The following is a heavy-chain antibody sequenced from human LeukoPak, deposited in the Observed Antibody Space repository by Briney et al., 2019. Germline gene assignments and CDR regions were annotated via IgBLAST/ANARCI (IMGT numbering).Heavy chain of an antibody. D-gene: IGHD3-22*01. J-gene: IGHJ4*02. Sequence: GRSLRLSCAASGFTFSSYAMHWVRQAPGKGLEWVAVISYDGSNKYYADSVKGRFTISRDNSKNTLYLQMNNLRAEDTAVYYCARDRRYYDSSGSTYFDYWGQGTLVTVSS. CDR1: GFTFSSYA. CDR3: ARDRRYYDSSGSTYFDY. V-gene: IGHV3-30-3*01. CDR2: ISYDGSNK.